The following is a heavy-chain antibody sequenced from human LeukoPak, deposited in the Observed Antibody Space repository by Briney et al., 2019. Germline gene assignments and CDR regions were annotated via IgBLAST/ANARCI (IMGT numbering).Heavy chain of an antibody. CDR2: IYFSGSI. D-gene: IGHD6-13*01. Sequence: KPSETLSLTCTVSGGSISSSSYYWGWIRQPPGKGLEWIGSIYFSGSIYYNPSLKSRVTKSVDTSKNQFSLRLSSVTAADTAVYYCASHQLVDKLGTFDYWGQGILVTVS. CDR1: GGSISSSSYY. V-gene: IGHV4-39*01. CDR3: ASHQLVDKLGTFDY. J-gene: IGHJ4*02.